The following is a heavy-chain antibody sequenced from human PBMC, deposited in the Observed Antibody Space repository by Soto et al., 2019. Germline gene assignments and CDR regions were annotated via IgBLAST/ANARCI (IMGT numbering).Heavy chain of an antibody. V-gene: IGHV3-30*04. Sequence: QVPLVESGGGVVQPGKSLSLSCAASGFTLSSFAMHWVRQAPGMGPEWVAVTSSDGSKEYYADSVKVRFTISRDNSKNTIYLQMKGLRADDTAVFYCARAEYTSGWYFMGIDYWGQGNLVTVSS. J-gene: IGHJ4*02. CDR2: TSSDGSKE. D-gene: IGHD6-19*01. CDR1: GFTLSSFA. CDR3: ARAEYTSGWYFMGIDY.